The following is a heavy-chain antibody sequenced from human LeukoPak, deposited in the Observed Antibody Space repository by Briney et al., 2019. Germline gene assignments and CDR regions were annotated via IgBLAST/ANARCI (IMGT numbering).Heavy chain of an antibody. D-gene: IGHD3-16*01. CDR3: ARGRGTL. Sequence: SETMSLTCTVSGGSISSYYWSWIRQPAGKGLEWNGEINHSGSTNYNPSLKSRVNISVDTSKNQFSLKLSSVTAADTAVYYCARGRGTLWGQGTLVTVSS. J-gene: IGHJ4*02. V-gene: IGHV4-34*01. CDR1: GGSISSYY. CDR2: INHSGST.